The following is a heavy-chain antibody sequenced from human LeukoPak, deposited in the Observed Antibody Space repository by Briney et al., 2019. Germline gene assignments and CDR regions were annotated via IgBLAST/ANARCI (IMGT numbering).Heavy chain of an antibody. CDR1: GGSISSYY. CDR2: INHSGST. Sequence: PSETLSLTCTVSGGSISSYYWSWIRQPPGRGLEWIGEINHSGSTNYNPSLKSRVTISVDTSKNQFSLKLSSVTAADTAVYYCARGTIDYDILTSYSASWFDPWGQGTLVTVSS. D-gene: IGHD3-9*01. J-gene: IGHJ5*02. CDR3: ARGTIDYDILTSYSASWFDP. V-gene: IGHV4-34*01.